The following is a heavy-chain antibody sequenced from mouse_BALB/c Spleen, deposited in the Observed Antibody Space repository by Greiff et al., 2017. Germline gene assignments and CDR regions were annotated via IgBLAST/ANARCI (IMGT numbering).Heavy chain of an antibody. CDR2: ISYSGST. CDR3: ARDGYYFAY. D-gene: IGHD2-3*01. J-gene: IGHJ3*01. V-gene: IGHV3-2*02. CDR1: GYSITSDYA. Sequence: EVKLEESGPGLVKPSQSLSLTCTVTGYSITSDYAWNWIRQFPGNKLEWMGYISYSGSTSYNPSLKSRISITRDTSKNQFFLQLNSVTTEDTATYYCARDGYYFAYWGQGTLVTVSA.